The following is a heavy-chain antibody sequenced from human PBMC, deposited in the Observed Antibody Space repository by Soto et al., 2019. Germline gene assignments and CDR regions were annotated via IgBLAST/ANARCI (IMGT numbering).Heavy chain of an antibody. CDR3: AKAPIVGIIVATPIDY. Sequence: GSLRLSCAASGFTFSSYAVSWVRQAPGKGLEWVSAISGSGGSTYYADSVKGRFTISRDNSKNTLYLQMNSLRAEDTAVYYCAKAPIVGIIVATPIDYWGQGTLVTVSS. V-gene: IGHV3-23*01. CDR1: GFTFSSYA. D-gene: IGHD5-12*01. CDR2: ISGSGGST. J-gene: IGHJ4*02.